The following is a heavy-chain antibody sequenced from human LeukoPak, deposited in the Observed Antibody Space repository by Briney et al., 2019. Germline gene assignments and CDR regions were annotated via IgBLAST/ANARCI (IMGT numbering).Heavy chain of an antibody. CDR1: GFTLSNHW. V-gene: IGHV3-23*01. D-gene: IGHD4-23*01. Sequence: PGGSLRLSCAASGFTLSNHWMIWVRQAPGKGLEWVSAISGSGGSTYYADSVKGRFTISRDNSKNTLYLQMNSLRAEDTAVYYCAKDWTVVTPGHDWWYFDLWGRGTLVTVSS. CDR2: ISGSGGST. J-gene: IGHJ2*01. CDR3: AKDWTVVTPGHDWWYFDL.